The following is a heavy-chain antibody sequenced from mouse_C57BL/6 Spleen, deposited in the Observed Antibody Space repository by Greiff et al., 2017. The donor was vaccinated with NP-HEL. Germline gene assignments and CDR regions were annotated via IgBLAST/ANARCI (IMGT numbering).Heavy chain of an antibody. Sequence: VQLQQSGPELVKPGASVKISCKASGYTFTDYYMNWVKQSHGKSLEWIGDINPNNGGTSYNQKFKGKATLTVDKSSSTAYMELRSLTSEDSAVYYCARSNYNGSSSYFDYWGQGTTLTVSS. J-gene: IGHJ2*01. V-gene: IGHV1-26*01. CDR2: INPNNGGT. CDR1: GYTFTDYY. CDR3: ARSNYNGSSSYFDY. D-gene: IGHD1-1*01.